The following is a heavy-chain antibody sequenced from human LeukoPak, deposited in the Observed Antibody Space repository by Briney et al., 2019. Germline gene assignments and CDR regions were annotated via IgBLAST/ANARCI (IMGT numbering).Heavy chain of an antibody. CDR1: GGSISSYY. V-gene: IGHV4-59*08. CDR2: IYYSGST. D-gene: IGHD3-22*01. J-gene: IGHJ5*02. CDR3: ARHSPTTMMGNRNLDP. Sequence: PSETLSLTCTVSGGSISSYYWSWIRQPPGKGLEWIGYIYYSGSTNYNPSLKSRVTISVDTSKNQFSLKLSSVTAADTAVYYCARHSPTTMMGNRNLDPWGQGTLVTVSS.